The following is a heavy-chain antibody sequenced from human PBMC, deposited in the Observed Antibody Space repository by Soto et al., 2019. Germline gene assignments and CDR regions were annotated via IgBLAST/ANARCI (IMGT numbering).Heavy chain of an antibody. Sequence: GASVKVSCKASGYTFTGYYMHWVRQAPGQGLEWMGWINPNSGGTNYAQKYQGWVTMTRDTSISTAYMELSRLRSDDTAVYYCARGQIAVAGTSVSPDYYYYYGMDVWGQGTTVTVSS. CDR2: INPNSGGT. D-gene: IGHD6-19*01. CDR1: GYTFTGYY. J-gene: IGHJ6*02. V-gene: IGHV1-2*04. CDR3: ARGQIAVAGTSVSPDYYYYYGMDV.